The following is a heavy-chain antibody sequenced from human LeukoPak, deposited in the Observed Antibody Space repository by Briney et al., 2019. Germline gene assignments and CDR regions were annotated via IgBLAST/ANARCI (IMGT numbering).Heavy chain of an antibody. Sequence: SETPSLTCSVSGYSISSGYYWGWIRQPPGKGLEWIGSIYYSGSTYYNPSLKSRVTISVDTSKNQFSLKLSSVTAADTAVYYCASPVYRQLVRTDYWGQGTLVTVSS. J-gene: IGHJ4*02. CDR1: GYSISSGYY. CDR2: IYYSGST. D-gene: IGHD6-6*01. CDR3: ASPVYRQLVRTDY. V-gene: IGHV4-38-2*02.